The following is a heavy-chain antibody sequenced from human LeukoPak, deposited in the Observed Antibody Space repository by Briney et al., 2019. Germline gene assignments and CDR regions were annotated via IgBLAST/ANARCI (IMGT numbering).Heavy chain of an antibody. V-gene: IGHV1-2*02. CDR3: ARAVGDCGGDCYYFDY. Sequence: ASVKVSFKASGYTFTGYFMHWVRQAPGQGLEWMGWINPNSGGTNYAQKFQGRVTMTRDTSISTAYMELSRLRSDDTAVYYCARAVGDCGGDCYYFDYWGQGTLVTVSS. CDR1: GYTFTGYF. D-gene: IGHD2-21*02. CDR2: INPNSGGT. J-gene: IGHJ4*02.